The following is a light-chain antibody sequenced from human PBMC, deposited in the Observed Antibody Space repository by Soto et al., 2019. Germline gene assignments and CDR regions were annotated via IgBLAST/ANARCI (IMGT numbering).Light chain of an antibody. CDR1: QSVSRSY. V-gene: IGKV3-20*01. Sequence: EIVLTQSPGTLSLSPGERATLSCRASQSVSRSYLAWDQQKPGQAPRLLVYGASIRATGIPDRFSGSGSGTDVSLTINKVEPEDFAVYYCQQYGDSPPWTFGQGTKVEIK. CDR2: GAS. CDR3: QQYGDSPPWT. J-gene: IGKJ1*01.